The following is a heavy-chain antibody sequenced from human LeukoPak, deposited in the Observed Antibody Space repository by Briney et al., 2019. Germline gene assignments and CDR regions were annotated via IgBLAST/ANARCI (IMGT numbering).Heavy chain of an antibody. Sequence: GGSLRLSCEASRFTFSSAWMSWVRQPPGKGLEWVGRIKSKTDGGATDYAAPVKGRFSVSRDDSKNIFYLQMNSLKTEDTGVYYCTTAPYDGKDYWGQGALVTVSS. D-gene: IGHD4-23*01. V-gene: IGHV3-15*01. CDR2: IKSKTDGGAT. CDR3: TTAPYDGKDY. CDR1: RFTFSSAW. J-gene: IGHJ4*02.